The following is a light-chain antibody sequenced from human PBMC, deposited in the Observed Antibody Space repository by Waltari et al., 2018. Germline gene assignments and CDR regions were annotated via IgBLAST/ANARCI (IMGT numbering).Light chain of an antibody. Sequence: QSPLTQPRSVSGSPGQSVTISRTVTGTDFGVLNSVSWYQPHPGKAPRCVIFDVTKRPCGVPDRVSSCKAGSAAAVTVSGLEAEDEADYYCCSDAGIWVFGGGTKLTVL. J-gene: IGLJ3*02. CDR1: GTDFGVLNS. CDR3: CSDAGIWV. CDR2: DVT. V-gene: IGLV2-11*01.